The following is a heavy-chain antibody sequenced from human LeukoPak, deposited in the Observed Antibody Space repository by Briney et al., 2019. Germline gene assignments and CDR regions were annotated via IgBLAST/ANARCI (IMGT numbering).Heavy chain of an antibody. J-gene: IGHJ3*02. CDR2: IIPIFGTA. D-gene: IGHD2-2*03. CDR1: GGTFSSYA. V-gene: IGHV1-69*05. CDR3: ASGSARVRVAFDI. Sequence: SVKVSCKASGGTFSSYAISWVRQAPGQGLEWMGGIIPIFGTANYAQKFQGRVTMTRDMSTSTVYMELSSLRSEDTAVYYCASGSARVRVAFDIWGQGTMVTVSS.